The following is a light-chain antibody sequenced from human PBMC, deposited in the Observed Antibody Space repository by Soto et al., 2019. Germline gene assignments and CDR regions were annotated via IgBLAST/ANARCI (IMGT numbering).Light chain of an antibody. CDR3: GTWDNSLSGGNVV. J-gene: IGLJ2*01. CDR2: DNS. Sequence: QSVLTQPPSVSAAPGQKVTISCSGSSSNIGSYYVSWYQHLPGTAPKLLIYDNSKRPSGIPDRFSGSKSGTSATLGITGLQTGDEADYYCGTWDNSLSGGNVVFGGGTKVTVL. V-gene: IGLV1-51*01. CDR1: SSNIGSYY.